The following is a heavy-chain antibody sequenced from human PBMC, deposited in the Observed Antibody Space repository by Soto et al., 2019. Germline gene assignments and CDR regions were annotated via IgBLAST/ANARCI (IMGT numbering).Heavy chain of an antibody. V-gene: IGHV3-23*01. CDR3: AKGSGSFYYFDY. CDR1: GFTFSSYA. Sequence: EVQLLESGGGLVQPGGSLRLPCAASGFTFSSYAMSWVRQAPGKGLEWVSAISGSGGSTYYADSVKGRFTISRDNSKNTLYLQMNSLRAEDTAVYYCAKGSGSFYYFDYWGQGTLVTVSS. J-gene: IGHJ4*02. CDR2: ISGSGGST. D-gene: IGHD1-26*01.